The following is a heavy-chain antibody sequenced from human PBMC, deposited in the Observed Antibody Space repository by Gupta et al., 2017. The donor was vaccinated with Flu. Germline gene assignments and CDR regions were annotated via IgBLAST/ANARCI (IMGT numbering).Heavy chain of an antibody. Sequence: EVQLVESGGGLEQPGRSLRLSCPTSGFAFVDYAINWVRQAPGKGLEWVGFIRSNNYGGAEEYAASVQGRFTISRDDSKSIAYLQLNRLKTEDSAIYYCARVFGNYKKNYFDYWGQGTLVTVSS. D-gene: IGHD1-7*01. V-gene: IGHV3-49*04. CDR3: ARVFGNYKKNYFDY. CDR1: GFAFVDYA. J-gene: IGHJ4*02. CDR2: IRSNNYGGAE.